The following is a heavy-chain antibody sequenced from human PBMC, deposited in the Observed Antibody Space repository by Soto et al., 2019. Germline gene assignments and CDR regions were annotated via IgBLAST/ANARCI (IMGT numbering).Heavy chain of an antibody. CDR3: ARKPPRAIQDWAFCMDV. Sequence: ELQLVETGGGWIHTGGSLRLSCAASGFSISSNYIAWVCQPPGKGLERVSTTFSGGNSEYGSSVKVRRSISRDNYKNTLYLQRATLRVEATGVYYCARKPPRAIQDWAFCMDVWRQGTTVSVSS. J-gene: IGHJ6*02. D-gene: IGHD2-21*01. CDR2: TFSGGNS. V-gene: IGHV3-53*02. CDR1: GFSISSNY.